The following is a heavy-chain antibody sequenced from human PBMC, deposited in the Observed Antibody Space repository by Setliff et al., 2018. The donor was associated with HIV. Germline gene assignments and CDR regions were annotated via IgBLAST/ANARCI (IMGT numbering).Heavy chain of an antibody. CDR2: IYYSGST. CDR3: ARAEMATIVAFDI. J-gene: IGHJ3*02. Sequence: NPSETLSFTCTVSDGSFSSDYWTWIRQTPGKGLEWIGYIYYSGSTKYNPSLTSRVTISVDTSKNHFSLKLTSVTAADTAVYYCARAEMATIVAFDIWGQGTMVTVSS. V-gene: IGHV4-59*01. D-gene: IGHD5-12*01. CDR1: DGSFSSDY.